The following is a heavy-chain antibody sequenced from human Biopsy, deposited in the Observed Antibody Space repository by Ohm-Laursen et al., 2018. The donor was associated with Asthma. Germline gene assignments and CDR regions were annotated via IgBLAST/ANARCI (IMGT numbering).Heavy chain of an antibody. Sequence: VKISCKASRGTFRNYAVSWVRQAPGQGLEWMGGIIPIFGTANYAQKFQGRVTITADESTSTAYMELSSLRSEDTAVYYCARERIAARQRRYYFDYWGQGTLVTVSS. CDR2: IIPIFGTA. V-gene: IGHV1-69*13. CDR1: RGTFRNYA. J-gene: IGHJ4*02. CDR3: ARERIAARQRRYYFDY. D-gene: IGHD6-6*01.